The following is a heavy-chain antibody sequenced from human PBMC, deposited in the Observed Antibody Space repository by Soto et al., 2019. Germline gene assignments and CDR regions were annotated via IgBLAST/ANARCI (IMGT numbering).Heavy chain of an antibody. CDR2: IIPIFGTA. CDR1: GGTFSSSA. CDR3: AKWVGSGPYNWFDP. Sequence: QVQLVQSGAEVKKPGSSVKVSCKASGGTFSSSAISWVRQAPGQGLEWMGGIIPIFGTANYAQKFQGRVTIPADESTSTAYMEQSSLRYEDTAGYYGAKWVGSGPYNWFDPWGQGTLVTVSS. D-gene: IGHD3-3*01. J-gene: IGHJ5*02. V-gene: IGHV1-69*01.